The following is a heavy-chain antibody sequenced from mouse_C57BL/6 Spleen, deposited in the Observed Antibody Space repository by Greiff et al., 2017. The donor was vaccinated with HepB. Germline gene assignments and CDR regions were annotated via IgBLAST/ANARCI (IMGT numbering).Heavy chain of an antibody. Sequence: VQLQQSGAELVKPGASVKLSCKASGYTFTSYWMQWVTQRPGQGLEWIGEIDPSDSYTNYNQKFKGKATLTVDTSSSPAYMQSSSLTSADSPVYYWYRKWDYYGSRFAYWGQGTLVTVSA. CDR1: GYTFTSYW. CDR3: YRKWDYYGSRFAY. D-gene: IGHD1-1*01. J-gene: IGHJ3*01. V-gene: IGHV1-50*01. CDR2: IDPSDSYT.